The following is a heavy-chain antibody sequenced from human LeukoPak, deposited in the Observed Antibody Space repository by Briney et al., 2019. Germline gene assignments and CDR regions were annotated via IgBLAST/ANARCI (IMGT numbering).Heavy chain of an antibody. Sequence: GGSLRLSCTASGFTFSSYWMHWVRQAPGKGLVWVSRINSDGSTTSYADSVKGRFTISRDSAKNTLYLQMNSLRAEDTTVYYCARGHSGYIDSWGQGTLVTVSS. CDR3: ARGHSGYIDS. D-gene: IGHD5-12*01. CDR2: INSDGSTT. J-gene: IGHJ4*02. CDR1: GFTFSSYW. V-gene: IGHV3-74*01.